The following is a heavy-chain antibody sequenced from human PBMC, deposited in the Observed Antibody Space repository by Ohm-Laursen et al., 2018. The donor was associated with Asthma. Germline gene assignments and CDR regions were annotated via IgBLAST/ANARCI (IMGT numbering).Heavy chain of an antibody. CDR2: IDNKTGNP. CDR3: SRGYSSGWTVGY. D-gene: IGHD6-19*01. CDR1: GYPFTGYA. Sequence: GASVKVSCKASGYPFTGYAVHWVRQAPGQGLEWMGWIDNKTGNPKFAQGFTGRFVFSLDTSISTAYLQISSLKAEDTGVYYCSRGYSSGWTVGYWGQGTLVTVSS. J-gene: IGHJ4*02. V-gene: IGHV7-4-1*02.